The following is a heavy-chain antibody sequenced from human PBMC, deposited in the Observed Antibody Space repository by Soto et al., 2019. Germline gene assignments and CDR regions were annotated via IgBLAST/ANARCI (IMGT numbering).Heavy chain of an antibody. CDR2: ISGSGGST. D-gene: IGHD6-6*01. J-gene: IGHJ4*02. Sequence: GGSLRLSCSASGFTFSSYAMSWVRQAPGKGLEWVSAISGSGGSTYYADSVKGRFTISRDNSKNTLYLQMNSLRAEDTAVYYCAKDSSSSSATPVDYWGQGTLVTVSS. CDR1: GFTFSSYA. V-gene: IGHV3-23*01. CDR3: AKDSSSSSATPVDY.